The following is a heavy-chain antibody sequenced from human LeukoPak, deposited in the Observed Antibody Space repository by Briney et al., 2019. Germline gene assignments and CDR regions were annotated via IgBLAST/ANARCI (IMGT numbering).Heavy chain of an antibody. CDR3: ARALRTDYVWGSYRYRSAFDI. CDR1: GGSISSYY. D-gene: IGHD3-16*02. CDR2: TYYSGST. V-gene: IGHV4-59*01. J-gene: IGHJ3*02. Sequence: SETLSLTCTVSGGSISSYYWSWIRQPPGKGLEWIGYTYYSGSTNYNPSLKSRVTISVDTSKNQFSLKLSSVTAADTAVYYCARALRTDYVWGSYRYRSAFDIWGQGTMVTVSS.